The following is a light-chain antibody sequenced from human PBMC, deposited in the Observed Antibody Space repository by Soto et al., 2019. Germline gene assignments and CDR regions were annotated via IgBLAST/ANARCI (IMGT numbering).Light chain of an antibody. Sequence: ESVLTQPPGTLSLSAGERATLSCRASQSVRANYLAWYQQKPGQAPRLLIYGTSSRATGIPDRFSGSGSGTDFTLTISRLEPEDFAVYYCQQYGSSPSISFGQGTRLEIK. CDR3: QQYGSSPSIS. CDR1: QSVRANY. V-gene: IGKV3-20*01. J-gene: IGKJ5*01. CDR2: GTS.